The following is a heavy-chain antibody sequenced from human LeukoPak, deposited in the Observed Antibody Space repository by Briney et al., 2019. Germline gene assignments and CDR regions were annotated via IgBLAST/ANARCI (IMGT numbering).Heavy chain of an antibody. CDR2: IKSKTDGGTT. Sequence: GGSLRLSCAASGFTFSNAWMSWVRQAPGKGLEWVGRIKSKTDGGTTDYAAPVKGRFTISRDDSKNTLYLQMNSLKTEDTAVYYCTTETVYAIPGSFDYWGQGTLVTVSS. V-gene: IGHV3-15*01. J-gene: IGHJ4*02. D-gene: IGHD2-8*01. CDR3: TTETVYAIPGSFDY. CDR1: GFTFSNAW.